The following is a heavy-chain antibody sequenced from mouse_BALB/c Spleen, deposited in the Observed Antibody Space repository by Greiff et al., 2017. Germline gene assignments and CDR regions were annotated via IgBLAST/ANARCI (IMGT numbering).Heavy chain of an antibody. J-gene: IGHJ2*01. Sequence: EVKLVESGGGLVQPGGSLKLSCAASGFTFSSYTMSWVRQTPEKRLEWVAYISNGGGSTYYPDTVKGRFTISRDNAKNTLYLQMSSLKSEDTAMYYCARRWGKYGNYFDYWGQGTTLTVSS. CDR1: GFTFSSYT. CDR3: ARRWGKYGNYFDY. CDR2: ISNGGGST. D-gene: IGHD2-10*02. V-gene: IGHV5-12-2*01.